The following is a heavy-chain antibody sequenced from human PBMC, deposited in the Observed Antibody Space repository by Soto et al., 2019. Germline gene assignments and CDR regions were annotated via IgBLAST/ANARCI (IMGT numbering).Heavy chain of an antibody. Sequence: PVGSLRLSCAAPGFTVSTYHMSWVRQAPGKGLEWVSVIYSAGSADFADSVKVRFTISRDNSKNTLYLQMSSLRAEDTAVYYCARVHSSSYLYLDDWGQGTVVTVFS. CDR1: GFTVSTYH. D-gene: IGHD6-13*01. CDR3: ARVHSSSYLYLDD. CDR2: IYSAGSA. V-gene: IGHV3-66*01. J-gene: IGHJ4*02.